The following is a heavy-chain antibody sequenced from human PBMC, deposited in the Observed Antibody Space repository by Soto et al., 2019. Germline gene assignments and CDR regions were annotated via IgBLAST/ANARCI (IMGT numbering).Heavy chain of an antibody. V-gene: IGHV4-59*01. CDR2: IYYSGST. Sequence: QVQLQESGPGLVKPSETLSLTCTVSGGSIGGYYWSWIRQSPGKGLEWIGNIYYSGSTLYTPSLKSRVTISLDTSKNQFSLKVTSVTPADTAVYFCARVGQSIAARRGFDIWGQGTMVTVSS. J-gene: IGHJ3*02. CDR3: ARVGQSIAARRGFDI. D-gene: IGHD6-6*01. CDR1: GGSIGGYY.